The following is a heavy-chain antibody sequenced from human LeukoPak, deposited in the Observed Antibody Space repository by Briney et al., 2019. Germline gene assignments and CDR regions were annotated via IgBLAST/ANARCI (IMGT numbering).Heavy chain of an antibody. CDR1: GYTFTSYD. V-gene: IGHV1-8*01. CDR2: MNPNSGNT. J-gene: IGHJ6*03. D-gene: IGHD1-14*01. Sequence: ASVKVSCKASGYTFTSYDINWVRQATGQGLEWMGWMNPNSGNTGYAQKFQGRVTMTRNTSISTAYMELSSLRSEDTAVYYCARVNPYYYYMDVWGKGTTVIVSS. CDR3: ARVNPYYYYMDV.